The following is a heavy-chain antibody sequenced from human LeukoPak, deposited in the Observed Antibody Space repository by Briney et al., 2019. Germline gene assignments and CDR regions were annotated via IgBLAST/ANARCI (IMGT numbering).Heavy chain of an antibody. Sequence: GGSLRLSCAASGFTFDDYGMSWVRQAPGKGLEWVSGINWNGGGTGYADSVKGRFTISRDNAKNSLYLQMNGLRAEDTALYYCARAGGYSGYECFDYWGQGTLVTVSS. V-gene: IGHV3-20*04. CDR3: ARAGGYSGYECFDY. J-gene: IGHJ4*02. CDR2: INWNGGGT. CDR1: GFTFDDYG. D-gene: IGHD5-12*01.